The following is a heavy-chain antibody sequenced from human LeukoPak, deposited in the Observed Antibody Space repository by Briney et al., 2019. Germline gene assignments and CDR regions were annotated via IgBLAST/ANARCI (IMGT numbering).Heavy chain of an antibody. CDR1: GFTFSSYA. D-gene: IGHD6-19*01. CDR2: ISYDGSNK. Sequence: GGSLRLSCAASGFTFSSYAMHWVRQAPGKGLEWVAVISYDGSNKYYADSVKGRFTISRDNSKNTLYLQMNSLRAEDTAVYYCARGSSGWTWGQGTLVTVSS. J-gene: IGHJ5*02. V-gene: IGHV3-30*01. CDR3: ARGSSGWT.